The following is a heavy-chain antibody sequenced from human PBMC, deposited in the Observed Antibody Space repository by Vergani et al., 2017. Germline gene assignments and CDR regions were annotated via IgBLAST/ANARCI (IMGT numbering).Heavy chain of an antibody. CDR1: GFVFDEYA. V-gene: IGHV3-9*01. J-gene: IGHJ4*02. Sequence: EVQLVTSGGGLVQPGGSLRLSCAASGFVFDEYALHWVRQSPGKGLEWVLGISWNRGKIAYADSVKGRFTVSRDPAKKSLYLQMNNLRPEDTAFYYCVKETGIQLWQHLESWGQGVLVTVSS. D-gene: IGHD5-24*01. CDR2: ISWNRGKI. CDR3: VKETGIQLWQHLES.